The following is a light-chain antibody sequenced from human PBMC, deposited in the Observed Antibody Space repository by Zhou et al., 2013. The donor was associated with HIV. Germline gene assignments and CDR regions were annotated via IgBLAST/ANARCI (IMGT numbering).Light chain of an antibody. CDR2: AAS. Sequence: DIQMTQSPSSLSASVGDRVTITCRASQSISSYLNWYQQKPGKAPKLLIYAASSLQSGVPSRFSGSESGTDFTLTISSLQPEDFATYYCQQSYSNPRAFGQGTKLE. CDR3: QQSYSNPRA. CDR1: QSISSY. V-gene: IGKV1-39*01. J-gene: IGKJ2*01.